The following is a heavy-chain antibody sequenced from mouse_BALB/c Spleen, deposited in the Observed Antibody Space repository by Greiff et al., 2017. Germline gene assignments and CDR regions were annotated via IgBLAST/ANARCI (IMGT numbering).Heavy chain of an antibody. J-gene: IGHJ2*01. V-gene: IGHV5-9-3*01. Sequence: EVKLVESGGGLVKPGGSLKLSCAASGFTFSSYAMSWVRQTPEKRLEWVATISSGGSYTYYPDSVKGRFTISRDNAKNTLYLQMSSLRSEDTAMYYCARHASQLGYFDYWGQGTTLTVSS. D-gene: IGHD4-1*02. CDR2: ISSGGSYT. CDR3: ARHASQLGYFDY. CDR1: GFTFSSYA.